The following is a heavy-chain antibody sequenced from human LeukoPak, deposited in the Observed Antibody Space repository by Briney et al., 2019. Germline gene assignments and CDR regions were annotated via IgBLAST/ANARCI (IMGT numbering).Heavy chain of an antibody. Sequence: ASVKVSCKASGYTSTSYYMHWVRQAPGQGLEWMGIINPSGGSTSYAQKFQGRVTMTRDTSTSTVYMELSSLRSEDTAVYYCARDVGSSWSTNWFDPWGQGTLVTVSS. CDR2: INPSGGST. CDR3: ARDVGSSWSTNWFDP. CDR1: GYTSTSYY. J-gene: IGHJ5*02. D-gene: IGHD6-13*01. V-gene: IGHV1-46*01.